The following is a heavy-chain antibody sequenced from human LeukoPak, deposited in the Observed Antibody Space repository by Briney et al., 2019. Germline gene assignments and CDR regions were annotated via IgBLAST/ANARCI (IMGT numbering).Heavy chain of an antibody. CDR3: ARGPGGRRGYYYMDV. CDR2: ISAYRGNT. V-gene: IGHV1-18*01. CDR1: GYTFTSSG. Sequence: GASVKVSCKASGYTFTSSGISWVRQAPGQGLEWMGWISAYRGNTNYAQKLQGRVTMTTDTSTSTAYMELRSLRSDDTAVYYCARGPGGRRGYYYMDVWGKGTTVTVSS. D-gene: IGHD2-15*01. J-gene: IGHJ6*03.